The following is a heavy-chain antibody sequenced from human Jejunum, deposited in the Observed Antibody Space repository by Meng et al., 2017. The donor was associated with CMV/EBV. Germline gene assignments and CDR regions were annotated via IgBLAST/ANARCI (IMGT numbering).Heavy chain of an antibody. CDR2: LHHSGSA. Sequence: QWQLRGSGPGRLCTSQSLSLTCMFAGGSMSRGNYYCRWIRQPPGKGLEWIGYLHHSGSAYSTPSLTRPVSLSVHPSQTHFSLPLPSLPAAAAPVSSCARFDPLPRRTSFAYWAQGPLVTVSS. D-gene: IGHD1-14*01. CDR1: GGSMSRGNYY. CDR3: ARFDPLPRRTSFAY. J-gene: IGHJ4*02. V-gene: IGHV4-30-4*01.